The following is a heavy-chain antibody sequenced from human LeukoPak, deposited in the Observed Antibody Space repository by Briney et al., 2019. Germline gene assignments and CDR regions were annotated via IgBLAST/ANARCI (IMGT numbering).Heavy chain of an antibody. Sequence: GGSLRLSCAASGFNFNKYDMTWARQAPGKGLEWVSTITGRSDKTYYTDSVKGRFSISRDNSKNTVYLQINSLRAGDTAVYYCAKARLGTGWAYNDYWGQGTLVTVSS. D-gene: IGHD6-19*01. V-gene: IGHV3-23*01. J-gene: IGHJ4*02. CDR3: AKARLGTGWAYNDY. CDR1: GFNFNKYD. CDR2: ITGRSDKT.